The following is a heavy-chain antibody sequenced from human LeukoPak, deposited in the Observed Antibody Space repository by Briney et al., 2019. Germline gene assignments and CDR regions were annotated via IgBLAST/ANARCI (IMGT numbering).Heavy chain of an antibody. D-gene: IGHD2-8*01. Sequence: PGGSLRLSCAASGFTFSSYSMNWVRQAPGKGLEWVSSISSSSSYIYYADSMKGRFTISRDNAKNSLYLQMNSLRAEDAAIYYCARDSPVLTFWGQGILVTVSS. CDR3: ARDSPVLTF. CDR1: GFTFSSYS. J-gene: IGHJ4*02. CDR2: ISSSSSYI. V-gene: IGHV3-21*04.